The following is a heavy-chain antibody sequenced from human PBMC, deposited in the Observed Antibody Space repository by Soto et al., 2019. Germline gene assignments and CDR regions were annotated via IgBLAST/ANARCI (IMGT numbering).Heavy chain of an antibody. Sequence: QVQLVQSGAEVKKPGASVKVSCKASGYTFTDYDINWFRQATGQGLEWMGWMNPNNGYPGYAQNFKGRVTMTRSTSISTAYMELSTLRSEDTAVYYCAKGPRNWGVDYWGQGTLVTVSS. D-gene: IGHD7-27*01. CDR3: AKGPRNWGVDY. CDR1: GYTFTDYD. J-gene: IGHJ4*02. V-gene: IGHV1-8*01. CDR2: MNPNNGYP.